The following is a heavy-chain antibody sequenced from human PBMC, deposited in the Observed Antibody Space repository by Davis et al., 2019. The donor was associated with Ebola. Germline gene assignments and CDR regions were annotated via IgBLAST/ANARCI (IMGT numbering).Heavy chain of an antibody. D-gene: IGHD3-3*01. CDR3: ARAGFEEVLDY. CDR2: VSHSERER. CDR1: GFIFRTYA. J-gene: IGHJ4*02. V-gene: IGHV3-30*04. Sequence: GESLKISCAASGFIFRTYAMHWVRQAPGKGLEWVAVVSHSERERFYADSVKGRFTISRDNSENTLYLQMNSLTADDTSVYYFARAGFEEVLDYWGQGTPVTISS.